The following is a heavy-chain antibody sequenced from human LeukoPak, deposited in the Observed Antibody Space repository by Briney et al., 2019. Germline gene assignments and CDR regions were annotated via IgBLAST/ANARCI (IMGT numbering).Heavy chain of an antibody. CDR1: GFTFSSYA. V-gene: IGHV3-30*04. J-gene: IGHJ3*02. CDR2: ISYDGSNK. D-gene: IGHD6-19*01. Sequence: GGSLRLSCAASGFTFSSYAIHWVRQAPGKGLEWVAAISYDGSNKHYADSVKGRFTISRDNSKNTLYLQMNSLRAEDTAVYYCAKGLAGIAVAWSDAFDIWGQGTMVTVSS. CDR3: AKGLAGIAVAWSDAFDI.